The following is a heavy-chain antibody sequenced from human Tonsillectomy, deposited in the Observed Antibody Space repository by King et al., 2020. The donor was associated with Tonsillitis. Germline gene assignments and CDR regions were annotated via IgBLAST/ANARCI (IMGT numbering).Heavy chain of an antibody. CDR3: AAAPISSWQTFDA. CDR2: ISSSGTTI. CDR1: GFIFSDYY. V-gene: IGHV3-11*01. J-gene: IGHJ4*02. D-gene: IGHD6-13*01. Sequence: QVQLVESGGGLVKPGGSLRLSCAASGFIFSDYYMSWIRQAPGKGLEWVSYISSSGTTIYSADSVKGRFNVSRDNANRSLYLQMNNLRAEGSAVYYGAAAPISSWQTFDAWGQGTLVSVSS.